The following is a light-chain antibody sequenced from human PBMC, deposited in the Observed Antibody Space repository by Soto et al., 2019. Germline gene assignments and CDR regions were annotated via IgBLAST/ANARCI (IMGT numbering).Light chain of an antibody. CDR1: RSLNGN. V-gene: IGKV3-15*01. CDR2: GVS. Sequence: EIVMTQSPATLSVSPGERVTLSCRASRSLNGNLAWYQQKPGQAPRLLIYGVSTRATGIPGKFSGSGSGTEFTLTISSLQSEDFAVYYCQQYNDWPPYTFGQGPKLEIK. CDR3: QQYNDWPPYT. J-gene: IGKJ2*01.